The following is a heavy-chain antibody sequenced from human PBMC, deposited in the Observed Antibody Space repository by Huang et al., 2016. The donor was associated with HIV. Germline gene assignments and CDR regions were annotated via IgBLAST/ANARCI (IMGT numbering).Heavy chain of an antibody. Sequence: EVHLLESGGGLVQPGGSLRLSCEASGFTFNNYAMNWVRQAPGKGREWVSGISDSGRDTYYADSVEGRFTISRDNSKKTLYLQMNSLRVEDTAVYYCAKVYSRGWYYFSDYWGQGTLVAVSS. V-gene: IGHV3-23*01. D-gene: IGHD6-19*01. CDR2: ISDSGRDT. J-gene: IGHJ4*02. CDR1: GFTFNNYA. CDR3: AKVYSRGWYYFSDY.